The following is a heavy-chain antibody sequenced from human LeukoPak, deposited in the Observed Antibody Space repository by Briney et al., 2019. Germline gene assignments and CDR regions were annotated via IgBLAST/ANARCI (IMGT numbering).Heavy chain of an antibody. CDR3: ASIPKNYYDSSGYYYTAFDI. J-gene: IGHJ3*02. V-gene: IGHV1-2*02. CDR1: GYTFTGYY. CDR2: INPNSGGT. Sequence: ASVKVSCTASGYTFTGYYMHWVRQAPAQGLEWMGWINPNSGGTNYAQKFQGRVTMTRDTSISTAYMELSRLRSDDTAVYYCASIPKNYYDSSGYYYTAFDIWGQGTMVTVSS. D-gene: IGHD3-22*01.